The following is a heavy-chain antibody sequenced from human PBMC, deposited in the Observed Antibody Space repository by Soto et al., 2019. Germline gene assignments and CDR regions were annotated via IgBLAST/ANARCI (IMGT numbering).Heavy chain of an antibody. CDR1: GGSISSSNW. D-gene: IGHD1-26*01. Sequence: SETLSLTCAVSGGSISSSNWWSWVRQPPGKGLEWIGEIYHSGSTNYNPSLKSRVTISVDKSKNQFSLKLSSVTRLKSDDTAVYYCARAVGRDGSSWYRGAYDSWGQGTQVTVSS. CDR3: ARAVGRDGSSWYRGAYDS. CDR2: IYHSGST. V-gene: IGHV4-4*02. J-gene: IGHJ4*02.